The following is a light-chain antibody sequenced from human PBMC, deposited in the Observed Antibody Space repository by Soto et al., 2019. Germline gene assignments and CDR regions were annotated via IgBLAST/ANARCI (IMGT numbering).Light chain of an antibody. Sequence: DIQLTQSPSFLSSSLGDRVTLTWRASQGISSYLAWYQTKTGKVPKLLLYAASTLQSGVPSRFSGSGSGTDLTLTISILQTEDIANYYCQQYDTLPPYTFGQGTKVDIK. CDR1: QGISSY. V-gene: IGKV1-27*01. CDR2: AAS. CDR3: QQYDTLPPYT. J-gene: IGKJ2*01.